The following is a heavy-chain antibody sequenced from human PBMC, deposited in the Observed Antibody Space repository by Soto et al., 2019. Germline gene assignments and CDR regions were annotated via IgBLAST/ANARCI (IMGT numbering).Heavy chain of an antibody. CDR3: TTSDFWSGYYYYYYMDV. CDR2: IKSKTDGGTT. D-gene: IGHD3-3*01. V-gene: IGHV3-15*01. J-gene: IGHJ6*03. Sequence: GGSLRLSCAASGFTFSNAWMSWVRQAPGKGLEWVGRIKSKTDGGTTDYAAPVKGRFTISRDDSKNTLYLQMNSLKTEDTAVYYCTTSDFWSGYYYYYYMDVWGKGTTVTVSS. CDR1: GFTFSNAW.